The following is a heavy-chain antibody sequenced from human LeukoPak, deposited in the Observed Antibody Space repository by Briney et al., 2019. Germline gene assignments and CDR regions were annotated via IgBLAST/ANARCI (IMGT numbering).Heavy chain of an antibody. Sequence: PGGSLRLSCAASGFTFSSYAMSWVRQAPGKGLDWVSSISGSGGSTYYADSVKGRFTISRDNSKNTLYLQMDSLAAEDTAVYYCAKGSVAFPYYYYYHMDVWGKGTTVTVSS. CDR3: AKGSVAFPYYYYYHMDV. CDR1: GFTFSSYA. J-gene: IGHJ6*03. D-gene: IGHD2-21*01. V-gene: IGHV3-23*01. CDR2: ISGSGGST.